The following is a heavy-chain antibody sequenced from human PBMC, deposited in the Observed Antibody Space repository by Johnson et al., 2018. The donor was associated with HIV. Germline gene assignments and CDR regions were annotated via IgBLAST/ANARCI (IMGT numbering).Heavy chain of an antibody. V-gene: IGHV3-20*04. D-gene: IGHD3-10*01. Sequence: MQLVESGGGVVRPGGSLRLSCAASGFTFDDYGVSWVRQAPGKGLEWVSGINWNGDSTGYADSVKGRFTISRDNAKNSLYLQMNSLRADDTAVYYCAREQVGILWDAFDIWGQGTMVTVSS. J-gene: IGHJ3*02. CDR1: GFTFDDYG. CDR2: INWNGDST. CDR3: AREQVGILWDAFDI.